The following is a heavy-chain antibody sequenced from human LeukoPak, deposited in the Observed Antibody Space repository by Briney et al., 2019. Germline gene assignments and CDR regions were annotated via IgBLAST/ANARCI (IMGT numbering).Heavy chain of an antibody. CDR2: INPSGGSP. J-gene: IGHJ4*02. CDR3: ARDDGITMLRGTQDY. V-gene: IGHV1-46*01. Sequence: ASAKVSCEASGYTFTIYYMHWGRQAPGQGLEWVGLINPSGGSPTYAQKFQGRLTMTRDTSTSTVYMELSSLRAEDTAVYYCARDDGITMLRGTQDYWGQGTLVTVSS. D-gene: IGHD3-10*01. CDR1: GYTFTIYY.